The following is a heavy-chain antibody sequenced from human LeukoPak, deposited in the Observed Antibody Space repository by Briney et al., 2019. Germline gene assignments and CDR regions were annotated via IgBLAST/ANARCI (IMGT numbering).Heavy chain of an antibody. CDR3: ARDRSAYCGGDCYGDAFDI. J-gene: IGHJ3*02. Sequence: ASVKVSCKASGGTFSSYAISWVRQAPGQGLEWMGGIIPIFGTANYAQKFQGRVTITADKSTSTAYMELSSLRSEDTAVYYCARDRSAYCGGDCYGDAFDIWGQGTMVTVSS. CDR1: GGTFSSYA. CDR2: IIPIFGTA. V-gene: IGHV1-69*06. D-gene: IGHD2-21*02.